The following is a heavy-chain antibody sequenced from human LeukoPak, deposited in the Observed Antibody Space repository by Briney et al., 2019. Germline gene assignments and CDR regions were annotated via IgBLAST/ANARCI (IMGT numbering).Heavy chain of an antibody. CDR1: GFTFSSYA. CDR3: ARAPLYGDN. J-gene: IGHJ4*02. D-gene: IGHD3-16*01. Sequence: GGSLRLSCAASGFTFSSYAVHWVRQAPGKGLEYVSAISSNGGSTYYANSVKGRFTISRDNSKNTLYLQMGSLRAEDMAVYYCARAPLYGDNWGQGTLVTVSS. V-gene: IGHV3-64*01. CDR2: ISSNGGST.